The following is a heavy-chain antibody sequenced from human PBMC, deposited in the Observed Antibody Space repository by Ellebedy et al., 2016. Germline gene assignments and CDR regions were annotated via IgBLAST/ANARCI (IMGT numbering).Heavy chain of an antibody. V-gene: IGHV3-30-3*01. Sequence: GESLKISXAASGFTFSSYVMHWVRQAPGKGLEWVAVVSYDGGNKYYADSVKGRFTISRDNSKNTLYLQMNSLRAEDTAVYYCAKGAVEGYDILTGGYFDLWGRGTLVTVSS. J-gene: IGHJ2*01. CDR3: AKGAVEGYDILTGGYFDL. CDR2: VSYDGGNK. D-gene: IGHD3-9*01. CDR1: GFTFSSYV.